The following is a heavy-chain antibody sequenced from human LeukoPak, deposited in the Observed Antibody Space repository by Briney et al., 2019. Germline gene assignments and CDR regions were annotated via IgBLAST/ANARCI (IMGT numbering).Heavy chain of an antibody. J-gene: IGHJ4*02. CDR3: ARDSTGSEWLRPFDY. CDR2: IKQDGSEK. D-gene: IGHD5-12*01. Sequence: GGALRLAWAASGFTFSRIWVSGGGRAPGKGLGGGANIKQDGSEKYYVDSVKGRFTISRDNAKNSLYLQMNSLRAEDTAVYYCARDSTGSEWLRPFDYWGQGTLVTVSS. CDR1: GFTFSRIW. V-gene: IGHV3-7*01.